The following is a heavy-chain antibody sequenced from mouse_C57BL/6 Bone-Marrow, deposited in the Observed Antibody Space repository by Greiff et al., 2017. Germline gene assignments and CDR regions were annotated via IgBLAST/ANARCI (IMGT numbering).Heavy chain of an antibody. Sequence: VKLQESDAELVKPGASVKISCKVSGYTFTDHTIHWMKQRPEQGLEWIGYIYPRDGSTKYNEKFKGKATLTADKSSSTAYMQLNSLTSEDSAVYFCARGDDGYYLYAMDYWGQGTSVTVSS. V-gene: IGHV1-78*01. CDR1: GYTFTDHT. CDR3: ARGDDGYYLYAMDY. CDR2: IYPRDGST. J-gene: IGHJ4*01. D-gene: IGHD2-3*01.